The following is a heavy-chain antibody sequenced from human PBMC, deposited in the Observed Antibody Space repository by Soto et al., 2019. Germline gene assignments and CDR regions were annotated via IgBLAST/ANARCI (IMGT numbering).Heavy chain of an antibody. J-gene: IGHJ5*02. CDR2: IIPIFTTA. CDR1: GGTFGSYA. V-gene: IGHV1-69*01. CDR3: AKEGTAGWWFAP. Sequence: QVQLVQSGAEVKKPGSSVKVSCKTSGGTFGSYAISWVRQAPGQGLEWMGGIIPIFTTANYPQKFQGRVTITADESTSTAYMELSSLTSEDTALYYCAKEGTAGWWFAPWGQGTLVTVSS. D-gene: IGHD6-19*01.